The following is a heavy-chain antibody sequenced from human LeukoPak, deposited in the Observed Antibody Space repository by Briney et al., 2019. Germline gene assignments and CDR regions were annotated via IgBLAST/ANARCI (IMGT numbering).Heavy chain of an antibody. CDR3: ARDEDPGYSSSWIDY. V-gene: IGHV1-18*01. D-gene: IGHD6-13*01. J-gene: IGHJ4*02. CDR2: ISAYNGNT. Sequence: ASLKVSCKASGYTFTSYGISWVRQAPGQGLEWMGRISAYNGNTSYAQKLQGRVTMTTDKTTSTAYMELRSLRSDDTAVYYCARDEDPGYSSSWIDYWGQGTLVTVSS. CDR1: GYTFTSYG.